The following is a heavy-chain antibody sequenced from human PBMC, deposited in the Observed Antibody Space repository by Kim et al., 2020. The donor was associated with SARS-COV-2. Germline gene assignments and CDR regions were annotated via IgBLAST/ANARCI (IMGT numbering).Heavy chain of an antibody. J-gene: IGHJ3*02. CDR1: GYSISSGYY. D-gene: IGHD3-3*02. CDR2: IYHSGST. V-gene: IGHV4-38-2*02. CDR3: ARDQLGPPSAFDI. Sequence: SETLSLTCTVSGYSISSGYYWGWIRQPPGKGLEWIGSIYHSGSTYYNPSLKSRVTIPVDTSKNQFSLKLSSVTAADTAVYYCARDQLGPPSAFDIWGQGTMVTVSS.